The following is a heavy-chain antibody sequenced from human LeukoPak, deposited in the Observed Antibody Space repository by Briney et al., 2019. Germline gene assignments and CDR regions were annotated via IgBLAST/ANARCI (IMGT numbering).Heavy chain of an antibody. D-gene: IGHD2-2*01. CDR1: GGSFSGYY. V-gene: IGHV4-34*01. Sequence: SKTLSLTCAVYGGSFSGYYWSWIRQPPGKGLEWIGEINHSGSTNYNPSLKSRVTISVDTSKNQFSLKLSSVTAADTAVYYCARGRRVVPAATRIYYFDYWGQGTLVTVSS. CDR3: ARGRRVVPAATRIYYFDY. CDR2: INHSGST. J-gene: IGHJ4*02.